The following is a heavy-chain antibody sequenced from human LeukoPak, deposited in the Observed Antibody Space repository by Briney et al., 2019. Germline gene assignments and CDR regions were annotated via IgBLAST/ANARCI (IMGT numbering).Heavy chain of an antibody. CDR1: GGSISSGGYY. D-gene: IGHD2-2*01. CDR3: ARSAAADDAFDI. CDR2: IYHSGST. Sequence: SQTLSLTCTVSGGSISSGGYYWSWIRQPPGKGLEWIGYIYHSGSTYYNPSLKSRVTISVDTSKNQFSLKLSSVTAADTAVYYCARSAAADDAFDIWGQGTMVTVSS. J-gene: IGHJ3*02. V-gene: IGHV4-30-2*01.